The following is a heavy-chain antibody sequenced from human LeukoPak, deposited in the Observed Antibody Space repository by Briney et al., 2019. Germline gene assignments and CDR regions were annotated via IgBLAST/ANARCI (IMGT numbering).Heavy chain of an antibody. J-gene: IGHJ6*03. D-gene: IGHD3-9*01. CDR3: ARVAYYDILTGSYYYYMDV. Sequence: SETLSLTCAVSGGSIRSDNWWTWVRQPPGKGLEWIGEIYHSGSTNYNPSLKSRVTISVDKSKNQFSLKLSSVTAADTAVYYCARVAYYDILTGSYYYYMDVWGKGTTVTISS. V-gene: IGHV4-4*02. CDR2: IYHSGST. CDR1: GGSIRSDNW.